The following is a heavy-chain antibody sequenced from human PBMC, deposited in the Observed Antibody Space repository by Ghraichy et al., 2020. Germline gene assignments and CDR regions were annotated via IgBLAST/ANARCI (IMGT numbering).Heavy chain of an antibody. CDR1: GGSFSGYY. D-gene: IGHD6-6*01. J-gene: IGHJ5*02. CDR3: ARGCAIAARPYWRWGWFDP. V-gene: IGHV4-34*01. CDR2: INHSGGT. Sequence: SETLSLTCAVYGGSFSGYYWNWIRQPPGKGLEWIGGINHSGGTNYNPSLKSRVTISVDTSKNQFSLKLSSVTAADTAVYYCARGCAIAARPYWRWGWFDPWGQGILVTVSS.